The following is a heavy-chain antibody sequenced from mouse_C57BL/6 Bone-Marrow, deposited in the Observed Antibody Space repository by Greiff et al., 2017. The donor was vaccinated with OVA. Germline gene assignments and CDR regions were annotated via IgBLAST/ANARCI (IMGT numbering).Heavy chain of an antibody. CDR3: VRDRGYDYDYYAMDY. D-gene: IGHD2-4*01. CDR2: IRSKSSNYAT. V-gene: IGHV10-3*01. CDR1: GFTFNTYA. Sequence: EVQRVESGGGLVQPKGSLKLSCAASGFTFNTYAMHWVRQAPGKGLEWVARIRSKSSNYATYYADSVKDRFTISRDDSQSMLYLQMNNLKTEDTAMYYCVRDRGYDYDYYAMDYWGQGTSVTVSS. J-gene: IGHJ4*01.